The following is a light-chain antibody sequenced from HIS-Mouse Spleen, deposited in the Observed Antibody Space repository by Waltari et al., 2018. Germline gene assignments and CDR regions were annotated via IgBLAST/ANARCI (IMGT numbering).Light chain of an antibody. V-gene: IGLV2-11*01. CDR3: CSYAGSYTLV. J-gene: IGLJ2*01. CDR1: SSDVGSYNY. CDR2: DVS. Sequence: QSALTQPRSVSGSPGQSVTISSTGTSSDVGSYNYVSWYQQHPGKAPKLLIYDVSKRPSGVPDRFSGSKSGNTASLTISGLQAEDEADYYCCSYAGSYTLVFGGGTKLTVL.